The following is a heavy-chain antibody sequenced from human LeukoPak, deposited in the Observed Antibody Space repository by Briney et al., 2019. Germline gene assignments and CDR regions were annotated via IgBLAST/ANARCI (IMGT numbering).Heavy chain of an antibody. CDR2: IKSKTDGGTT. Sequence: PGGSLRLSCAASGFTFSNAWMSWVRQAPGKGLEWVGRIKSKTDGGTTDYAAPVKGRSTISRDDSKNTLYLQMNSLKTEDTAVYYCTTTSIAVAGPFDYWGQGTLVTVSP. V-gene: IGHV3-15*01. CDR1: GFTFSNAW. CDR3: TTTSIAVAGPFDY. D-gene: IGHD6-19*01. J-gene: IGHJ4*02.